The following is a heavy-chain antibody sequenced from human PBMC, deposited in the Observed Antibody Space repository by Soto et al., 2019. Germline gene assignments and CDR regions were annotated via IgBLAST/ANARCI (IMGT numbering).Heavy chain of an antibody. J-gene: IGHJ5*02. D-gene: IGHD1-26*01. Sequence: QVQLVQSGAEVKKAGASVNVSCKASGYTFTSYGLTWVRQAPGQGLEWMGWISTYNGNTKYAQKFQGRVTMTTDTSMGTDYMELRRLGSDDTAVYYCARDHRGGNSGGRIDPWGQGTLVIVSS. CDR1: GYTFTSYG. CDR3: ARDHRGGNSGGRIDP. CDR2: ISTYNGNT. V-gene: IGHV1-18*01.